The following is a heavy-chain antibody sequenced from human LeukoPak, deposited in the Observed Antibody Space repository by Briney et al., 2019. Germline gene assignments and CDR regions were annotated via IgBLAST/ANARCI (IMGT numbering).Heavy chain of an antibody. CDR1: GGSISSYY. Sequence: SETLSLTCTVSGGSISSYYWSWIRQPPGKGLEWIGYIYYSGSTNYNPSLKSRVTISVDTSKNQFSLKLSSVTAADTAVYYCARVSYYDSSGYYPQFDAFDIWGQGTMVTVSS. J-gene: IGHJ3*02. D-gene: IGHD3-22*01. CDR2: IYYSGST. CDR3: ARVSYYDSSGYYPQFDAFDI. V-gene: IGHV4-59*12.